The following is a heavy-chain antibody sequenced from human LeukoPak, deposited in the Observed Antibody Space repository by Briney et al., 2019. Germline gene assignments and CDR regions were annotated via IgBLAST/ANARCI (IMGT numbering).Heavy chain of an antibody. V-gene: IGHV4-4*02. Sequence: SGTLSLTCAVSGGSITSSNWWSWVRQPPGKGLEWIGEIYHSGSTNYNPSLKSRVTISVDKSKNQFSLKLSSVTAADTAVYYCARDDGWELLGGAFDIWGQGTIVPVSS. CDR3: ARDDGWELLGGAFDI. CDR1: GGSITSSNW. J-gene: IGHJ3*02. CDR2: IYHSGST. D-gene: IGHD1-26*01.